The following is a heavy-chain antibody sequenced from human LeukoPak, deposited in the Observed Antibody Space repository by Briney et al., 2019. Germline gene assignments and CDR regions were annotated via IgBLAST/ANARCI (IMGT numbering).Heavy chain of an antibody. CDR3: ARARIAAAAHFDL. D-gene: IGHD6-13*01. CDR1: GGSISSYY. V-gene: IGHV4-59*01. CDR2: IYYSGST. J-gene: IGHJ2*01. Sequence: PSETLSLTCTVSGGSISSYYWSWIRQPPGKGLEWIGYIYYSGSTNYNPSLKSRVTISVDTSKNQFSLKLSSVTAADTAVYYCARARIAAAAHFDLWGRGTLVTVSS.